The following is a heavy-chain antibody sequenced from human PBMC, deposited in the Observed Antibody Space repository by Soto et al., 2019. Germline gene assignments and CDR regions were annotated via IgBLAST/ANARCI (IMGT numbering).Heavy chain of an antibody. J-gene: IGHJ4*02. CDR2: VYYSGST. V-gene: IGHV4-39*01. CDR1: GGSVSSSSYY. CDR3: GILEGLATLPYHLDY. D-gene: IGHD2-2*01. Sequence: SETLSLTCTVSGGSVSSSSYYWGWVRQPPGKGLEWIGSVYYSGSTYYNPSLESRVTISVDKSKNQFSLKLMSLSAADTAVYYCGILEGLATLPYHLDYWGQGALVTVSS.